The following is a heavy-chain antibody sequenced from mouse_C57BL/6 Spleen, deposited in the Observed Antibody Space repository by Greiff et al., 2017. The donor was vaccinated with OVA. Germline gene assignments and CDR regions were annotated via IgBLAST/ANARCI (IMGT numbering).Heavy chain of an antibody. CDR1: GYAFSSSW. J-gene: IGHJ2*01. CDR3: ARKGYSNYFDY. D-gene: IGHD2-5*01. Sequence: VKLQQSGPELVKPGASVKISCKASGYAFSSSWMNWVKQRPGKGLEWIGRIYPGDGDTNYNGKFKGKATLTADKSSSTAYMQLSSLTSEDSAVYFCARKGYSNYFDYWGQGTTLTVSS. V-gene: IGHV1-82*01. CDR2: IYPGDGDT.